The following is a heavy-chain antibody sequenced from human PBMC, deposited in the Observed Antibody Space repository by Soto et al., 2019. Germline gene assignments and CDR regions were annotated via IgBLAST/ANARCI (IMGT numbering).Heavy chain of an antibody. CDR2: IYFSGAT. V-gene: IGHV4-61*03. CDR1: GASVSSGDYY. J-gene: IGHJ4*02. Sequence: QVQLQEAGPGLVKPSETLALNCSVSGASVSSGDYYWSWIRQPPGKGLAWSGYIYFSGATSYDPSLKRRVSISIDTFKNHFSLMLKSVTAADTAVYYCVRVHADNSSGYYLDYWGQGLLVSVSS. CDR3: VRVHADNSSGYYLDY. D-gene: IGHD6-19*01.